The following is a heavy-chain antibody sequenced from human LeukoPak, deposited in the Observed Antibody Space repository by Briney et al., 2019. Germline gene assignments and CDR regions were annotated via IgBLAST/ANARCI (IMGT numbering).Heavy chain of an antibody. Sequence: GGSLRLSCAASGFTFSSYAMSWVRQAPGKGLEWVSAISGSGGSTYYADSVKGRFTISRDNSKNTLYLQMDSLRAEDTAVYYCARGSIAVVVAATPYDCWGQGTLVTVSS. D-gene: IGHD2-15*01. CDR3: ARGSIAVVVAATPYDC. J-gene: IGHJ4*02. CDR1: GFTFSSYA. V-gene: IGHV3-23*01. CDR2: ISGSGGST.